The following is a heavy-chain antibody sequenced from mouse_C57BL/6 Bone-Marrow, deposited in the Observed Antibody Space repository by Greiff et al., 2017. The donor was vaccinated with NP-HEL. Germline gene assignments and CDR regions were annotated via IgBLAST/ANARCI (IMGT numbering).Heavy chain of an antibody. CDR3: TRDRIYYRDYAMDY. Sequence: EVQLVESGEGLVKPGGSLKLSCAASGFTFSSYAMSWVRQTPEKRLEWVAYISSGGDYIYYADTVKGRFTISRDNARNTLYLQMSSLKSEDTAMYYCTRDRIYYRDYAMDYWGQGTSVTVSS. CDR2: ISSGGDYI. V-gene: IGHV5-9-1*02. CDR1: GFTFSSYA. D-gene: IGHD2-14*01. J-gene: IGHJ4*01.